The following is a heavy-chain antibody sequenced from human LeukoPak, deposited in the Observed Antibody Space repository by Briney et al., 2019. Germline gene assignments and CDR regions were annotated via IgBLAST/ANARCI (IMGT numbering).Heavy chain of an antibody. J-gene: IGHJ4*02. Sequence: SETLSLTCTVSGGSVSSGSCYWSWIRQPPGKGLEWIGYIYYSGSTNYNPSLKSRVTISVDTSKNQFSLKLSSVTAADTAVYYCARAIRISGYSSGWYGYYFDYWGQGTLVTVSS. CDR3: ARAIRISGYSSGWYGYYFDY. CDR2: IYYSGST. V-gene: IGHV4-61*01. D-gene: IGHD6-19*01. CDR1: GGSVSSGSCY.